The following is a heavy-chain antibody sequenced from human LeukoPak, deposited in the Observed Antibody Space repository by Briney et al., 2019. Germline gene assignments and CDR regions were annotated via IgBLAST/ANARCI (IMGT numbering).Heavy chain of an antibody. D-gene: IGHD3-9*01. J-gene: IGHJ2*01. V-gene: IGHV4-39*01. CDR1: GGSISSSSYY. Sequence: SETLSLTCTVSGGSISSSSYYWGSIRQPPGKGLEGIGSIYYSGLTYYNPSLKSRVTISVDTSKNQFSLKLSSVTAADTAVYYCARKGYYDILTGYYLRYFDLWGRGTLVTVSS. CDR3: ARKGYYDILTGYYLRYFDL. CDR2: IYYSGLT.